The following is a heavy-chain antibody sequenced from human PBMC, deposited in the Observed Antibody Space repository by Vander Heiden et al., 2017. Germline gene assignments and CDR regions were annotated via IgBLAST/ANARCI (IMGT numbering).Heavy chain of an antibody. CDR3: TSRHYDILTGPPPTDY. J-gene: IGHJ4*02. Sequence: EVQLVESGGGLVQPGGSLKLSCAASGFTFSGSAMHWFRQASGKGLEWVGRIRSKANSYATAYAASVKGRFTISRDDSKNTAYLQMNSLKTEDTAVYYCTSRHYDILTGPPPTDYWGQGTLVTVSS. V-gene: IGHV3-73*02. CDR2: IRSKANSYAT. D-gene: IGHD3-9*01. CDR1: GFTFSGSA.